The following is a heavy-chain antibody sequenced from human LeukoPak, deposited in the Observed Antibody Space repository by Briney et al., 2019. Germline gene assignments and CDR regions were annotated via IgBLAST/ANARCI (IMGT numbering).Heavy chain of an antibody. V-gene: IGHV1-2*02. CDR3: AKELDYYDSSGSEPDY. CDR2: INPNSGVT. CDR1: GYTFTGYY. J-gene: IGHJ4*02. Sequence: ASVKVSCKASGYTFTGYYMHWVRQAPGQGLEWMGWINPNSGVTNYAQKFQGRVTMTRDTSISTAYMELSRLRSDDTAVYYCAKELDYYDSSGSEPDYWGQGTLVTVSS. D-gene: IGHD3-22*01.